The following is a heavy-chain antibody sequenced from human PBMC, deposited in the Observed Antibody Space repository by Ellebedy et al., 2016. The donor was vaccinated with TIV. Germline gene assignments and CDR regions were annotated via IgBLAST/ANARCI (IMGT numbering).Heavy chain of an antibody. J-gene: IGHJ5*02. D-gene: IGHD3-16*01. Sequence: SETLSLXXAVYGGSFSGYYWSWIRQPPGKGLEWIGEINHSGSTKYNPSLKSRVTISVDTSKNQFSLKLSSVTAADTAVYYCARDLFYDYVWGIRYWFDPWGQGTLVTVSS. CDR3: ARDLFYDYVWGIRYWFDP. CDR2: INHSGST. CDR1: GGSFSGYY. V-gene: IGHV4-34*01.